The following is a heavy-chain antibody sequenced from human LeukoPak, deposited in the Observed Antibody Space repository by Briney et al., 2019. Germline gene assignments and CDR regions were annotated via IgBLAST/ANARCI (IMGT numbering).Heavy chain of an antibody. CDR1: GFTFSSYG. V-gene: IGHV3-30*03. Sequence: GGSLRLSCAASGFTFSSYGMHWVRQAPGKGLEWVAVISYDGSNKYYADSVKGRFTISRDNSKNTLYLQMNSLRAEDTAVYYCASSASDYYDSSGYYRYWGQGTLVTVSS. D-gene: IGHD3-22*01. CDR3: ASSASDYYDSSGYYRY. J-gene: IGHJ4*02. CDR2: ISYDGSNK.